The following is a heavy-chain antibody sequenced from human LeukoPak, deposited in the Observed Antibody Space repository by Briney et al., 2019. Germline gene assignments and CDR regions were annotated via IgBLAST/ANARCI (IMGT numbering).Heavy chain of an antibody. Sequence: KTSETLSLTCTVSGGSISSHYWSWIRQPPGKGLEWIGYIYYSGSTNYNPSLKSRVTISVDTSKNQFSLKLSSVTAADTAVYYCARGGHSSGWYTYYYYYYMDVWGKGTTVTVSS. D-gene: IGHD6-19*01. V-gene: IGHV4-59*11. CDR2: IYYSGST. J-gene: IGHJ6*03. CDR3: ARGGHSSGWYTYYYYYYMDV. CDR1: GGSISSHY.